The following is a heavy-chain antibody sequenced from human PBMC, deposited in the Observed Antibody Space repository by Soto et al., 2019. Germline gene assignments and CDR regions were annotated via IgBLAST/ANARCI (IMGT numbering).Heavy chain of an antibody. CDR3: TRTRTTGWFSPVDS. Sequence: VQLQESGPGLVKPAETLSLTCTVSGGTLSNFYWSWVRQSPGKGLEWIGYIHYRGTTNYSPSLKSRVIMSIDASKNQFSLTLKSVIAADTAVYYCTRTRTTGWFSPVDSWGQGIPVTVSS. V-gene: IGHV4-59*01. CDR1: GGTLSNFY. CDR2: IHYRGTT. J-gene: IGHJ4*02. D-gene: IGHD6-19*01.